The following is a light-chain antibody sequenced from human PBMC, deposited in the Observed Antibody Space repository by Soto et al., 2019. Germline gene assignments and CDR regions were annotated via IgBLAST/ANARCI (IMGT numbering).Light chain of an antibody. CDR3: QQSYSAPLT. J-gene: IGKJ4*01. CDR1: QRISNS. V-gene: IGKV1-39*01. Sequence: DIQMTQSPSTLSVSVGDRVTVTCRASQRISNSLNWYQQKPGQAPILLIYSTSSLHTGVPSRFSGRGSGTDFTLTISSLQPEDFATYFCQQSYSAPLTFGGGTKVDI. CDR2: STS.